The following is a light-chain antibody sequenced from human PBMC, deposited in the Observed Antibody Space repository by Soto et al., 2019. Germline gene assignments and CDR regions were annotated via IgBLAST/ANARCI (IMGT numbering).Light chain of an antibody. J-gene: IGKJ5*01. CDR2: GAS. CDR3: QQTYSFTIT. V-gene: IGKV1D-12*01. CDR1: QDIAGY. Sequence: IQVSQSPSSVSASVGDRVTITCWVSQDIAGYLAWYQHTPGRTPELLIHGASRLRSGVPARFSGSGSGTDFTPSSNSLQNEDVATYYGQQTYSFTITFGQGTRLEIK.